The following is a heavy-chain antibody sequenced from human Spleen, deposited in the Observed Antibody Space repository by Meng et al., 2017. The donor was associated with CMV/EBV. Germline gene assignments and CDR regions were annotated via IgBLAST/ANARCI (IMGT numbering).Heavy chain of an antibody. J-gene: IGHJ5*02. CDR1: GYSISSGDY. Sequence: SETLSLTCSVSGYSISSGDYWGWIRQSPGKGLEWIGSFYHGGTTYYNPSLKSRVSMSVDTSKNQFSLHLTSVTAADTAFYYCARVPHPGPDDFWTRNWFDPWGQGALVTVSS. CDR3: ARVPHPGPDDFWTRNWFDP. V-gene: IGHV4-38-2*02. CDR2: FYHGGTT. D-gene: IGHD3-3*01.